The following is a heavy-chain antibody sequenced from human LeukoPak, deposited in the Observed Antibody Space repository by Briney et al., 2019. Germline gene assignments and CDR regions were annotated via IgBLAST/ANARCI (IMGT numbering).Heavy chain of an antibody. V-gene: IGHV1-2*02. Sequence: ASVKVSCKASGYTFTGYYMHWVRQAPGQGLEWMGWINPNSGGTNYARKFQGRVTMTRDTSISTAYMELSRLRSDDTAVYYCARDVVVVVPAASNWFDPWGQGTLVTVSS. CDR1: GYTFTGYY. J-gene: IGHJ5*02. CDR3: ARDVVVVVPAASNWFDP. D-gene: IGHD2-2*01. CDR2: INPNSGGT.